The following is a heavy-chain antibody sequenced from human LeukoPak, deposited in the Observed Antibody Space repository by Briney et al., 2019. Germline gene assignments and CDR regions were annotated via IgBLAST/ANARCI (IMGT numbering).Heavy chain of an antibody. CDR1: GFTFSSYW. V-gene: IGHV3-74*01. D-gene: IGHD3-3*01. CDR2: VNSDGSST. Sequence: HPGGSLRLSCAASGFTFSSYWMHWVRQAPGKGLVWVSRVNSDGSSTTYADSVKGRFTISRDNAKNTLYLQMNSLRAEDTAVYYCARASGITIFGVVLTPNRFDPWGQGTLVTVSS. CDR3: ARASGITIFGVVLTPNRFDP. J-gene: IGHJ5*02.